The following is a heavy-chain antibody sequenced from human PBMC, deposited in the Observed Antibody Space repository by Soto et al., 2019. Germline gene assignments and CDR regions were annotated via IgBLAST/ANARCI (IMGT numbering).Heavy chain of an antibody. V-gene: IGHV5-51*01. Sequence: GESLKIACNGSGYSFTSYWIGWVRQVPGKGLEWMGIIYPGDSDTRYSPSFQGQVTISADKSISTAYLQWSSLKASDTAMYYCATSYYYDSSGYYSALGAFDIWGQGTMVTVSS. D-gene: IGHD3-22*01. J-gene: IGHJ3*02. CDR3: ATSYYYDSSGYYSALGAFDI. CDR2: IYPGDSDT. CDR1: GYSFTSYW.